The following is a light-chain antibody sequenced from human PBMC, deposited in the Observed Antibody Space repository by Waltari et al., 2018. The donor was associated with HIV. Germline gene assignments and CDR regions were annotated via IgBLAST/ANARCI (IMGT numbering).Light chain of an antibody. V-gene: IGKV1-17*02. CDR2: AAS. CDR3: LQHNSYPLIT. CDR1: QGVRNE. J-gene: IGKJ5*01. Sequence: DIQMNQSPSSLCPSVGARVAVTCRASQGVRNELAWFQQKPGQAPQRLIYAASHLQSGVPSRFSGSGSETYFTLTITDLQPEDSATYFCLQHNSYPLITFGQGTRLEI.